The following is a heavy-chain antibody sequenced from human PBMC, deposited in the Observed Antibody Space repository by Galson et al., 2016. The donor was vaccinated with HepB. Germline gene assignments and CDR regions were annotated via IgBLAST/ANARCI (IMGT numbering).Heavy chain of an antibody. V-gene: IGHV3-11*06. D-gene: IGHD5-24*01. J-gene: IGHJ6*03. Sequence: SLRLSCAASGFTFSDYYMSWIRQAPGKGLEWVSYISSSSSYTNYADSVKGRFTISRDNAKNSLYLQMNSLRAEDTAVYYCARAIVEMATIYYMDVWGKGTTVTVSS. CDR2: ISSSSSYT. CDR3: ARAIVEMATIYYMDV. CDR1: GFTFSDYY.